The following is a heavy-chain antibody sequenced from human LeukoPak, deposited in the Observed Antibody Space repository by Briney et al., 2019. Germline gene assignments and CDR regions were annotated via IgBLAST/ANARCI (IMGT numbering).Heavy chain of an antibody. CDR2: IIYSGST. CDR3: ARQGWLQSYYFDY. J-gene: IGHJ4*02. D-gene: IGHD5-24*01. V-gene: IGHV4-59*08. Sequence: PSETLSLTCTVSGGSISSYYWSWVRQPPGKGVEWRGYIIYSGSTNYNPSPRRGGTISVDTSKNHFSLKLGSVTAADTAVYYCARQGWLQSYYFDYWGQGTLVTVSS. CDR1: GGSISSYY.